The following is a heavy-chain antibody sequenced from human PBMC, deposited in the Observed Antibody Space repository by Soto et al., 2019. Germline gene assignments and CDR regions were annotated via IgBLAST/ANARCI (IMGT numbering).Heavy chain of an antibody. CDR1: GFPFSNYA. CDR2: ISGNGGRT. Sequence: EVQLLESGGGLVQPGGSLRLSCVASGFPFSNYAMSWVRQAPGKGLEWVSVISGNGGRTHYADSVNGRVTISRDNSKNTLYLQMNGLRADDTAVYYCAKDGYSGYATAYYFDYWGQGTLVTVSS. V-gene: IGHV3-23*01. D-gene: IGHD5-12*01. CDR3: AKDGYSGYATAYYFDY. J-gene: IGHJ4*02.